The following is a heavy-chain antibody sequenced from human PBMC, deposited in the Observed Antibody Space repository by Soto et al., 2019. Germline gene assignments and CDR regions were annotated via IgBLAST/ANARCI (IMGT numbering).Heavy chain of an antibody. J-gene: IGHJ5*02. Sequence: ASVKVSCTASGYTFTGYYMHCVRQAPGQGLEWMGWINPNSGGTNYAQKFQGWVTMTRDTSISTAYMELSRLRSDDTAVYYCARGPRYCSGGSCYPRNWFDPWGQGTLVTVSS. V-gene: IGHV1-2*04. CDR2: INPNSGGT. D-gene: IGHD2-15*01. CDR3: ARGPRYCSGGSCYPRNWFDP. CDR1: GYTFTGYY.